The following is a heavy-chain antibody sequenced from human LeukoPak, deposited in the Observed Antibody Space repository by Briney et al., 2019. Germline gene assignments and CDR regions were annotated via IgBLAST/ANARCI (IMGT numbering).Heavy chain of an antibody. D-gene: IGHD4-17*01. Sequence: ASVTVSFKASGYTFTGYYMHWVRQAPGQGLEWMGWINPNSGGTNYAQKFQGRVTMTRDTSISTAYMELSRLRSDDTAVYYCARDQRTTLLFDYWGQGTLVTVSS. J-gene: IGHJ4*02. CDR1: GYTFTGYY. CDR3: ARDQRTTLLFDY. V-gene: IGHV1-2*02. CDR2: INPNSGGT.